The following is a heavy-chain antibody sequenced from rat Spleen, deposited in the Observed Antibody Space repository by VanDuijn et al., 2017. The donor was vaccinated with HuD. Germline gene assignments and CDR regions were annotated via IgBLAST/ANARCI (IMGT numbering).Heavy chain of an antibody. J-gene: IGHJ4*01. D-gene: IGHD4-3*01. CDR1: GFTFSSFA. CDR2: ITSGGSNT. CDR3: ARHNSGYGYMDA. V-gene: IGHV5-25*01. Sequence: EVQLVESGGGLVQPGRSLKLSCAASGFTFSSFAMAWVRQAPKKGLEWVATITSGGSNTYYPDSVKGRFTISRDNAKSTLYLQMDSLRSEDTATYYCARHNSGYGYMDAWGQGASVTVYS.